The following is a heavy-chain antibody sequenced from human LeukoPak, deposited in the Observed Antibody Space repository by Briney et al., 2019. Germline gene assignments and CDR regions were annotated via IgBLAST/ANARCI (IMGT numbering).Heavy chain of an antibody. V-gene: IGHV1-69*05. CDR1: GGTFSSYA. CDR2: IIPIFGTA. J-gene: IGHJ4*02. Sequence: SVTVSCKASGGTFSSYAISWVRQAPGQGLEWMGGIIPIFGTANYAQKFQGRVTITTDESTSTAYMELSSLRSEDTAVYYCARGPTVVTPGLADYWGQGTLVTVSS. D-gene: IGHD4-23*01. CDR3: ARGPTVVTPGLADY.